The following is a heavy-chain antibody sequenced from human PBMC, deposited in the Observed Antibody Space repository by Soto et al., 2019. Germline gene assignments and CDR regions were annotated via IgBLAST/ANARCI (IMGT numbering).Heavy chain of an antibody. J-gene: IGHJ5*02. V-gene: IGHV4-59*08. CDR1: GGSISSYY. CDR2: IYYSGST. Sequence: SETLSLTCTVSGGSISSYYWSWIRQPPGKGLEWIGYIYYSGSTNYNPSLKSRVTISVDTSKNQFSLKLSSVTAADTAVYYCARAKAPLYSSSWYXFDPWGQRTLVTVSS. CDR3: ARAKAPLYSSSWYXFDP. D-gene: IGHD6-13*01.